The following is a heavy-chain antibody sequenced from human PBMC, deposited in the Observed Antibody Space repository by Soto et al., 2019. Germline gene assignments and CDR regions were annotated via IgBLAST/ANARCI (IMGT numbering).Heavy chain of an antibody. CDR3: ARDRSLENYYYYYGMDV. CDR1: GYTFTSYG. J-gene: IGHJ6*02. V-gene: IGHV1-18*01. CDR2: ISAYNGNT. Sequence: ASVKVSCKASGYTFTSYGISWVRQAPGQGLEWMGWISAYNGNTNYAQKLQGRVTMTTDTSTSTAYMELRSLRSDDTAAYYCARDRSLENYYYYYGMDVWGQGTTVTVSS.